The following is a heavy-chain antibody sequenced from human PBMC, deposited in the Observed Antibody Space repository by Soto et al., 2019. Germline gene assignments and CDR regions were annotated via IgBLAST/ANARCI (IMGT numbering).Heavy chain of an antibody. CDR2: IIPILGIA. Sequence: QVQLVQSGAEVKKPGSSVKVSCKASGGTFSSYTISWVRQAPGQRLEWMGRIIPILGIANYAQKFQGRVTITADKSTSTAYMELSSLRSEDTAVYYWARDARSSFDWFDPWGQGTLVTVSS. V-gene: IGHV1-69*08. CDR1: GGTFSSYT. CDR3: ARDARSSFDWFDP. J-gene: IGHJ5*02.